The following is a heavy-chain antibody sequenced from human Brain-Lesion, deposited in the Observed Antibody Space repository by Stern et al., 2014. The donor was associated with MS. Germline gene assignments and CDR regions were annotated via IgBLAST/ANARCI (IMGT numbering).Heavy chain of an antibody. V-gene: IGHV1-2*02. CDR2: INPNTGGT. D-gene: IGHD3-3*01. J-gene: IGHJ6*02. Sequence: VQLVQSGAEVKKPGASVKVSFKTSGYIFTGYYIHWVRQAPGQGLEWMAWINPNTGGTKYAQKFQGRVNMSRDTSISTAYVELSSLTSDDTAVYYCARDQRGITIFGVVTDYYYLGMDVWGQGTTVTVSS. CDR1: GYIFTGYY. CDR3: ARDQRGITIFGVVTDYYYLGMDV.